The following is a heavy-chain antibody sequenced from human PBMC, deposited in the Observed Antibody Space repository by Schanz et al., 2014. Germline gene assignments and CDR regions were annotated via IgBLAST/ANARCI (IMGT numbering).Heavy chain of an antibody. V-gene: IGHV1-18*01. Sequence: QVQLVQSGAEVKKPGASVKVSCKASGYTFSRYGISWVRQAPGQGLEWMGWIGGHSGDTRYAQQFQGRLTVTADTSTTTAYMELRSLRTDDTAVYHCARDPLSGYCTSTSCYTLSDWFDPWGQGTLVTVSP. J-gene: IGHJ5*02. CDR1: GYTFSRYG. CDR2: IGGHSGDT. D-gene: IGHD2-2*02. CDR3: ARDPLSGYCTSTSCYTLSDWFDP.